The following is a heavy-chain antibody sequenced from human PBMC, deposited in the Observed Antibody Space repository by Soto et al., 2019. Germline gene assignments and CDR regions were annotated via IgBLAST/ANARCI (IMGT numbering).Heavy chain of an antibody. D-gene: IGHD3-3*01. Sequence: QVQLVESGGGVVQPGRSLRLSCAASGFTFSSYALHWVRQTPGKGLEWVAFLSYGGSHTYYADSVKGRFTISRDNSKNTLYLQMNSLRVEDTAVYYCAKDRSTIFGVVTYYFDYWGQGTLVTVSS. CDR3: AKDRSTIFGVVTYYFDY. CDR2: LSYGGSHT. CDR1: GFTFSSYA. J-gene: IGHJ4*02. V-gene: IGHV3-30*18.